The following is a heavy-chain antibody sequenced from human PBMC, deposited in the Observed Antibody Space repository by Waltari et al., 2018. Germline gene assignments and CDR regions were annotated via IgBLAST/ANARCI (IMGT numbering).Heavy chain of an antibody. Sequence: QVQLQQWGAGLLKPSETLSLTFAVSGGSFSGYYWIWIRQPPGKGLEWIGEINHSGSTNYNPSLKGRITRSVDTSKTQFSLKLSSVTAADTAVYYCASLQFLEWPTPDAFDIWGQGTMVTVSS. CDR2: INHSGST. CDR1: GGSFSGYY. CDR3: ASLQFLEWPTPDAFDI. J-gene: IGHJ3*02. V-gene: IGHV4-34*01. D-gene: IGHD3-3*01.